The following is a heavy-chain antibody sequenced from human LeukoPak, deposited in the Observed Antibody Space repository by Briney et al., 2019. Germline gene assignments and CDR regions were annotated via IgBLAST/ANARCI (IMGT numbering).Heavy chain of an antibody. V-gene: IGHV4-39*02. CDR2: VYYSGST. CDR1: VDSITATTHY. D-gene: IGHD3-10*01. CDR3: ARRRSTLIRGVRERTYFDY. J-gene: IGHJ4*02. Sequence: SETLSLTCIVSVDSITATTHYWGWIRQPPGKGLEWIGSVYYSGSTYYSPSLKSRVTISVDTSKSHFSLKLSSVTAADTAVYYCARRRSTLIRGVRERTYFDYWGQGTLVTVSS.